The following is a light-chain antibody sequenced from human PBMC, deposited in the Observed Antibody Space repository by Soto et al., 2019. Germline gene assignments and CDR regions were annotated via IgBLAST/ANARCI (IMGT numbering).Light chain of an antibody. Sequence: DIQMTQSPSFLSASVGDRVTISCRTSQSVSHSVNWYRHRPGEAPKLLIYAASSLHSEVPLRFSGSGSGTDFPLTISNLQTEDFATYFCHQCYRSPYTFGQGTKVEI. CDR1: QSVSHS. J-gene: IGKJ2*01. CDR3: HQCYRSPYT. V-gene: IGKV1-39*01. CDR2: AAS.